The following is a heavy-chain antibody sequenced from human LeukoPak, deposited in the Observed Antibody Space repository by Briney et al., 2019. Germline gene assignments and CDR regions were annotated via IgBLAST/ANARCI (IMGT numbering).Heavy chain of an antibody. CDR1: GGSISNYY. CDR3: ARDNDSWFDR. J-gene: IGHJ5*02. V-gene: IGHV4-59*01. D-gene: IGHD2-8*01. Sequence: PPETLALTCSVSGGSISNYYWRWIRQPPGKGLEWIGYIYDNGSSNYSGTYSCNGSLRSRVTISLDTSKQQFSLCLRVVTAADTAVYYCARDNDSWFDRWG. CDR2: IYDNGSS.